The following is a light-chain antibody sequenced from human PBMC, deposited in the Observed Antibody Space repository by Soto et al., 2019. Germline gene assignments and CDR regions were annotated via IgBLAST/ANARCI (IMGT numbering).Light chain of an antibody. CDR2: GAS. Sequence: ETVLTQSTATLSLSPGERATLSCRASQSVSSSYLAWYQQKPGQAPGLLIYGASSRATGIPDRFSGSGSGTDFTLTISRLEPEDFAVYYCQQYGSSGTFGQGTKVDI. CDR1: QSVSSSY. CDR3: QQYGSSGT. V-gene: IGKV3-20*01. J-gene: IGKJ1*01.